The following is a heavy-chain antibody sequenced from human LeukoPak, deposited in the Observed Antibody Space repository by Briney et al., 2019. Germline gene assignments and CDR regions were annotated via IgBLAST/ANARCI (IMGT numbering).Heavy chain of an antibody. CDR2: IYYSGST. J-gene: IGHJ6*04. D-gene: IGHD6-19*01. Sequence: SETLSLTCTVSGGCISSYYWSWIRQPPGKGLEWIGYIYYSGSTNYNPSLKSRVTISVDTSKNQFSLELSSVTAADTAVYYCARAQSGSGWYNYYYYGMDVWGKGTTVTVSS. CDR3: ARAQSGSGWYNYYYYGMDV. V-gene: IGHV4-59*01. CDR1: GGCISSYY.